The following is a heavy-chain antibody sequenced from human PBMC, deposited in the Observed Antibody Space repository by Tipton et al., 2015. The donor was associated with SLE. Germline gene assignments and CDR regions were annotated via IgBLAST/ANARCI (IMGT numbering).Heavy chain of an antibody. Sequence: GLVKPSETLSLTCGVSGYSISSGYYWGWVRQPPGKGLEWIGSLYHTGSTYYNPSLKSRVTLSIDTSRNQFSLKLSSVTAADTAVYYCARSRRLRFPINWYFDLWGRGTLVTVSS. CDR1: GYSISSGYY. V-gene: IGHV4-38-2*01. CDR2: LYHTGST. CDR3: ARSRRLRFPINWYFDL. J-gene: IGHJ2*01. D-gene: IGHD3-3*01.